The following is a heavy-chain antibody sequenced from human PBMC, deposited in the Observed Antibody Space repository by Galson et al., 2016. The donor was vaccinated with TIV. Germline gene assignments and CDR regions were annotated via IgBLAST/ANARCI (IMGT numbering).Heavy chain of an antibody. Sequence: TLSLTCSVSGDSISSGSFYWTWIRQPAGKGLEWIGRIYTSGATSYNPSLGGRVTISRDTFKNQFSLTLHSVTAADTAMYFCARDWGYGDHGITGFDPWGQGTRVIGSS. CDR1: GDSISSGSFY. CDR3: ARDWGYGDHGITGFDP. J-gene: IGHJ5*02. D-gene: IGHD2-8*02. CDR2: IYTSGAT. V-gene: IGHV4-61*02.